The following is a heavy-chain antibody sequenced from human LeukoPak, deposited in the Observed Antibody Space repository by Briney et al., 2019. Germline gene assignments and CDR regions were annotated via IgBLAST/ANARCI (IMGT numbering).Heavy chain of an antibody. D-gene: IGHD4-17*01. CDR1: GFTFDDYG. J-gene: IGHJ4*02. CDR2: INWNGGST. V-gene: IGHV3-20*04. CDR3: ARDIYGDYALDY. Sequence: GGSLRLSCAASGFTFDDYGMSWVRQAPGKGLEWVSGINWNGGSTGYADSVKGRFTISRDNAKNSLYLQMNSLRAEDTAVYYCARDIYGDYALDYWGQGTLVTVSS.